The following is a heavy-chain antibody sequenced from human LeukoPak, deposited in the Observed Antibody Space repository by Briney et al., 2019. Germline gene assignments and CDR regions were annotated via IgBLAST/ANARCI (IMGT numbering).Heavy chain of an antibody. Sequence: ASVKVSCKASGYTFTGYYMHWVRQAPGQGLEWMGWINPNSGGTNYAQKFQGRVTMTRDTSICTAYMELSRLRSDDTAVYYCAREGLTMVRGVIITGFDYWGQGTLVTVSS. CDR1: GYTFTGYY. V-gene: IGHV1-2*02. D-gene: IGHD3-10*01. J-gene: IGHJ4*02. CDR2: INPNSGGT. CDR3: AREGLTMVRGVIITGFDY.